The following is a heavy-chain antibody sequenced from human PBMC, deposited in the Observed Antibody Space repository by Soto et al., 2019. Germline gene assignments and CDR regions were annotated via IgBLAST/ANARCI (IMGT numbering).Heavy chain of an antibody. J-gene: IGHJ3*01. CDR3: ARAGAWGSNYDDAAFDA. V-gene: IGHV1-3*01. Sequence: VHLVQSGAEVKKPGASLQVSCRASGYTFTSDAMHWVRQAPGQGLEWLGWINVGTGYTTFSQKFQGRVSITRVAYASTAYMELSSLRSEDTAIYYSARAGAWGSNYDDAAFDAWGQGTKVTVSS. CDR1: GYTFTSDA. D-gene: IGHD3-22*01. CDR2: INVGTGYT.